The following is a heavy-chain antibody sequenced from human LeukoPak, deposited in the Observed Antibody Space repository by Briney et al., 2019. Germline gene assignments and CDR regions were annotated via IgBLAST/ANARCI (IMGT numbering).Heavy chain of an antibody. CDR2: ISGSGGNT. Sequence: GGFLRLSCSASGFAFSGFAMGWVRQAPGKGLEWVSSISGSGGNTYYADSVEGRFTVSRDNSKNTLYLQMNNLRAEDTALYYCARGRGGDSVPSRFDYWGQGTLVTVSS. V-gene: IGHV3-23*01. CDR3: ARGRGGDSVPSRFDY. J-gene: IGHJ4*02. CDR1: GFAFSGFA. D-gene: IGHD2-21*02.